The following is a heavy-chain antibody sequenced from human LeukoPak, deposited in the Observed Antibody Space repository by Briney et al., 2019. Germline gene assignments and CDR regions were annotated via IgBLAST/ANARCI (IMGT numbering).Heavy chain of an antibody. CDR3: ARRVYSSGWYDPTFDY. Sequence: PGGSLRLSCAASGFSFSNYEMNWVRQAPGKGLEWVSYISTSGSIIYHADSVKGRFTISRDNAKSSLYLQMNSLRAEDTAFYYCARRVYSSGWYDPTFDYWGQGTLVTVSS. J-gene: IGHJ4*02. V-gene: IGHV3-48*03. D-gene: IGHD6-19*01. CDR1: GFSFSNYE. CDR2: ISTSGSII.